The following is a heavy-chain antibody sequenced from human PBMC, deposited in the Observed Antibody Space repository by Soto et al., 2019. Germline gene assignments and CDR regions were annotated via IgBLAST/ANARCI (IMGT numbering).Heavy chain of an antibody. D-gene: IGHD2-21*02. CDR3: AKSAPMDAGDKYYYEF. CDR2: IIPFFGTA. CDR1: GGTFSTFG. V-gene: IGHV1-69*13. J-gene: IGHJ4*02. Sequence: SVKVSCKASGGTFSTFGSSGVRQAPGQGREWMGGIIPFFGTARYSQKFEDRITSTADESTNTVYMDLRSLTSEDTAIYYCAKSAPMDAGDKYYYEFWGQRALVAVCS.